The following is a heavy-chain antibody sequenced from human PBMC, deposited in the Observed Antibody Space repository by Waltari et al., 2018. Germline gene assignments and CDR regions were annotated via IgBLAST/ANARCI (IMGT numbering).Heavy chain of an antibody. J-gene: IGHJ6*02. V-gene: IGHV1-69*14. CDR1: GVTFSSNP. CDR3: ASCFSTSCLISYYFYMDV. Sequence: QVQLVQSGAEVKKAGSSVKVSCMASGVTFSSNPVSWVRQAPGQGLEWMGGIIPVFGTAKYGQKFHVRVTITADRSTSTAYMEMTSLRFDDTAVYYCASCFSTSCLISYYFYMDVWGQGTTVTVSS. CDR2: IIPVFGTA. D-gene: IGHD3-3*01.